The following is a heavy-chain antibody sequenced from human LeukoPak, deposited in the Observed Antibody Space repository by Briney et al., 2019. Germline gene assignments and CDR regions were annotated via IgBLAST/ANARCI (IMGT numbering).Heavy chain of an antibody. V-gene: IGHV4-39*07. Sequence: KPSETLSLTCTVSGGSISSSNYYWGWIRQPPGKGLEWIGSIYYSGSTYYNPSLKSRVTISVDTSKNQFSLQLNSVTPEDTAVYYCARDLVLLWFGELLSFAFDIWGQGTMVTVSS. CDR3: ARDLVLLWFGELLSFAFDI. D-gene: IGHD3-10*01. CDR2: IYYSGST. CDR1: GGSISSSNYY. J-gene: IGHJ3*02.